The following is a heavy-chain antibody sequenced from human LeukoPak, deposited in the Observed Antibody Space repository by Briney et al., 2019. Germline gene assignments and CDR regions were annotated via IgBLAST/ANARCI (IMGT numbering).Heavy chain of an antibody. CDR3: ARGMPYGSGSSSSFDY. D-gene: IGHD3-10*01. CDR1: GYTFTSYD. J-gene: IGHJ4*02. V-gene: IGHV1-8*01. CDR2: MNPNSGNT. Sequence: ASVKVSCKASGYTFTSYDINWVRQATGQGLEWMGWMNPNSGNTGYAQKFQGRVTMTRNTSISTAYMELSSLRSEDTAVYYCARGMPYGSGSSSSFDYWGQGTLVTVPS.